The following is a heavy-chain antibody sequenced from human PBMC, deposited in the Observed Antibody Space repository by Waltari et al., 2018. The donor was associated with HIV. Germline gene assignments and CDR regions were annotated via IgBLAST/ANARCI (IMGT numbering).Heavy chain of an antibody. CDR3: ARVQSPPGRGELARNYFDY. CDR1: GFTFSSYW. CDR2: NKENGREK. V-gene: IGHV3-7*04. D-gene: IGHD1-7*01. Sequence: EVQLVESGGGLVQPGGSLRLSCAASGFTFSSYWLCWVRQAPGKGLEWVANNKENGREKYYVDSVKGRFTISRDNAKNSLYLQMNSLRAEDTAVYYCARVQSPPGRGELARNYFDYWGQGTLVTVSS. J-gene: IGHJ4*02.